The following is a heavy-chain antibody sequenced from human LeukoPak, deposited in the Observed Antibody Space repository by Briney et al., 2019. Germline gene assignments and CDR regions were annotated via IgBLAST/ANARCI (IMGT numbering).Heavy chain of an antibody. CDR2: IRSKAYGGTT. CDR1: GFTFGDYA. CDR3: TRERCSGGSCPSDY. V-gene: IGHV3-49*03. D-gene: IGHD2-15*01. J-gene: IGHJ4*02. Sequence: QTGGSLRLSCTASGFTFGDYAMSWFRQAPGKGLEWVGFIRSKAYGGTTEYAASVKGRFTISRDDSKSIAYLQMNSLKTEDTAVYYCTRERCSGGSCPSDYWGQGTLVTVSS.